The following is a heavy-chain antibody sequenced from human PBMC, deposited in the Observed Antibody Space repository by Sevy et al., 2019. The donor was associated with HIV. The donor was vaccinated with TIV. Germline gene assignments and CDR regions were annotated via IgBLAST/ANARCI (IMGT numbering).Heavy chain of an antibody. CDR2: IGTAGDT. Sequence: GGSLRLSCAASGFTFSSYDMHWVRQATGKGLEWVSAIGTAGDTYYPGSVKGRFTISRENAKNSLYLQMNGLRAGDTAVYYCARDEGLAGMDVWGQGTTVTVSS. V-gene: IGHV3-13*01. CDR1: GFTFSSYD. D-gene: IGHD5-12*01. CDR3: ARDEGLAGMDV. J-gene: IGHJ6*02.